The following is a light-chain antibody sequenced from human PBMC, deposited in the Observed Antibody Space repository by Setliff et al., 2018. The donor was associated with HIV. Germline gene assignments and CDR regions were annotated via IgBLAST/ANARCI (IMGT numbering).Light chain of an antibody. CDR1: SSDVGSYNL. V-gene: IGLV2-23*02. CDR3: CSYAGTYTYI. CDR2: EVS. Sequence: QPVLTQPASVSGSPGQSITISCTGTSSDVGSYNLVSWYQQHPGKAPKLMIYEVSKRPSGVPDRFSGSKSGDTASLTISGLQSEDEADYYCCSYAGTYTYIFGTGTKVTVL. J-gene: IGLJ1*01.